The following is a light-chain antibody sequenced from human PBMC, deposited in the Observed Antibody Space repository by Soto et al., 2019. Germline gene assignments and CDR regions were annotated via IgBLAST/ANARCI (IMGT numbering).Light chain of an antibody. CDR1: QSISSY. CDR2: DAS. CDR3: QQSYTTPPWT. V-gene: IGKV1-39*01. J-gene: IGKJ1*01. Sequence: DIQMTQSPSSLSASVGDRVTITCRASQSISSYLNWYQQKPGKAPKVLIYDASSLQSGVPSRFSGSGSWTDFTLTISSLQPEDVATYYCQQSYTTPPWTFGQGTKVEIK.